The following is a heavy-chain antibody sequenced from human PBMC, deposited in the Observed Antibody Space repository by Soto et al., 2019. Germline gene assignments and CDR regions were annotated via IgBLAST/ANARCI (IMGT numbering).Heavy chain of an antibody. CDR1: GLAFSSYA. J-gene: IGHJ4*02. CDR3: TRDQPEMAFDH. CDR2: IAYDGSNQ. V-gene: IGHV3-30*04. Sequence: PGGSLRLSCAASGLAFSSYAMHWVRQAPGKGLEWVADIAYDGSNQYYADSVKGRFTISRDNSKNTLYLQLNSLRVEDTAVYYCTRDQPEMAFDHWGQGTLVTVSS.